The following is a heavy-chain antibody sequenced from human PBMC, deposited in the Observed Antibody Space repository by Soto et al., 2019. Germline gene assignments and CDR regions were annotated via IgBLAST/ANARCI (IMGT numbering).Heavy chain of an antibody. CDR3: AMEYCSSTSCYRDY. D-gene: IGHD2-2*02. J-gene: IGHJ4*02. CDR1: GGTFSSYT. CDR2: IIPILGIA. V-gene: IGHV1-69*02. Sequence: SVKVSCEASGGTFSSYTISCVRQAPGQGLEWMGRIIPILGIANYAQKFQGRVTITADKSTSTAYMELSSLRSEDTAVYYCAMEYCSSTSCYRDYWGQGTLVTVPQ.